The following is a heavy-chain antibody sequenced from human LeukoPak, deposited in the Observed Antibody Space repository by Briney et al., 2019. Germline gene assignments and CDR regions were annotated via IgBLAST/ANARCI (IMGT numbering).Heavy chain of an antibody. Sequence: GGSLRLSCAASGFTFSSYWMHWVRQAPGKGLVWVSRINSDASSTSYADSVKGRFTISRDNAKNTLYRQMNSLRAEDTAVYYCARVQGHPPNGLDVWGQGTMVTVSS. CDR1: GFTFSSYW. CDR2: INSDASST. J-gene: IGHJ3*01. V-gene: IGHV3-74*01. D-gene: IGHD2-8*01. CDR3: ARVQGHPPNGLDV.